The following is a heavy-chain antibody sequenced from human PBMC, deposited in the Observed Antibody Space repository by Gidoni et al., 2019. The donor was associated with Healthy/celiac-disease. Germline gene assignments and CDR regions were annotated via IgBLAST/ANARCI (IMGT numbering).Heavy chain of an antibody. Sequence: EVQLVESGGGLVQPGGSLRLSCSASGFTLSNHALGWVRQAPGRGLEWVSAISGSGGSTYYADSVKGRFTISRDNSKNTLYLQMNSLRAEDTAVYYCAKDFPDDPYCSGGSCSAGGYFDYWGQGTLVTVSS. D-gene: IGHD2-15*01. CDR1: GFTLSNHA. CDR2: ISGSGGST. CDR3: AKDFPDDPYCSGGSCSAGGYFDY. J-gene: IGHJ4*02. V-gene: IGHV3-23*04.